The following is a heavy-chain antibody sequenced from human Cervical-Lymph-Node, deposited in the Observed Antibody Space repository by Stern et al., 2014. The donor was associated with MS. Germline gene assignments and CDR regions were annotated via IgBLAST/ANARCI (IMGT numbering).Heavy chain of an antibody. CDR3: ARTEYSSAGYYYGLDV. CDR1: GMPLGRYG. Sequence: VQLVESGGGVVQPGKSLRLSCVASGMPLGRYGMHWGRQAPGKGLEWTAVSWYDGSYRYYADSVKGRFTSSRDNSKNTLYLQMNSLRADDTAVYYCARTEYSSAGYYYGLDVWGQGTTVIVSS. V-gene: IGHV3-33*01. CDR2: SWYDGSYR. D-gene: IGHD6-25*01. J-gene: IGHJ6*02.